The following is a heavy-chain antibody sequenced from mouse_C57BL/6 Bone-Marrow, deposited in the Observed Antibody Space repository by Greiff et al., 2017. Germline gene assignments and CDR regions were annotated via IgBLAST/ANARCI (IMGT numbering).Heavy chain of an antibody. J-gene: IGHJ2*01. CDR2: IWSGGST. CDR1: GFSLTSYG. D-gene: IGHD2-4*01. CDR3: ARPYYDYDGYYFDY. Sequence: VKLVESGPGLVQPSQSLSITCTVSGFSLTSYGVHWVRQSPGKGLEWLGVIWSGGSTDYNAAFISRLSISKDNSKSQVFFKMNSLQADDTAIYYCARPYYDYDGYYFDYWGQGTTLTVSS. V-gene: IGHV2-2*01.